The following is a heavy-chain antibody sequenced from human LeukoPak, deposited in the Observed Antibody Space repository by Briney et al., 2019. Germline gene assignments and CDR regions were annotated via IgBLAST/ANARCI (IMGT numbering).Heavy chain of an antibody. CDR3: TRPPIEYSSSSGYDY. Sequence: PGGSLRLSCAASGFTFSGSAMHWVRQASGKGLEWVGRIRSKANSYATAYAASVKGRFTISRGDSKNTAYLQMNSLKTEDTALYYCTRPPIEYSSSSGYDYWGQGTLVTVSS. D-gene: IGHD6-6*01. V-gene: IGHV3-73*01. CDR2: IRSKANSYAT. J-gene: IGHJ4*02. CDR1: GFTFSGSA.